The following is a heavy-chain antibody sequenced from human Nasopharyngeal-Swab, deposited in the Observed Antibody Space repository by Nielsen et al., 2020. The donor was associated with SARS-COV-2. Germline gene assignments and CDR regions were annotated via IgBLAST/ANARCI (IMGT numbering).Heavy chain of an antibody. V-gene: IGHV3-23*01. CDR3: AKAPEYSSSWYGSDWFDP. CDR1: GFTFSTYA. J-gene: IGHJ5*02. D-gene: IGHD6-13*01. Sequence: GGSLRLSCAASGFTFSTYAMTWVRQTPGRGLEWVSTISVSGDYTYYADSAKGRFSISRDNSKSTLYLQMNSLRAEDTAVYYCAKAPEYSSSWYGSDWFDPWGQGTLVTVSS. CDR2: ISVSGDYT.